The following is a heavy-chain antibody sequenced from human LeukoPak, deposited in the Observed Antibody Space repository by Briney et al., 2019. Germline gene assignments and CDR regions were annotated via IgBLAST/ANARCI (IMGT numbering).Heavy chain of an antibody. CDR1: GGSISSSNW. D-gene: IGHD6-13*01. V-gene: IGHV4-4*02. CDR3: ARADYSSTWSHDYYYMDV. J-gene: IGHJ6*03. CDR2: IYHSGST. Sequence: SETLSLTCAVSGGSISSSNWWSWVRQPPGKGLEWIGEIYHSGSTNYNPSLKSRVTISVDKSKNQFSLKLSSVTAADTAVYYCARADYSSTWSHDYYYMDVCGKGTTVTVSS.